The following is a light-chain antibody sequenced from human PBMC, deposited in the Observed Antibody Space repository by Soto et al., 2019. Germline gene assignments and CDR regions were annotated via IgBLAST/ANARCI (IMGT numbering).Light chain of an antibody. Sequence: AIRMTQSPSSLSASTGYRVTITCRASQGISSYLAWYQQKPGKAPKLLIYAASTLQSGVPSRLSGSGSGTDFTLTISCLQSEDFATSYCQQYYSYTPSTFGPGTKVNIK. CDR3: QQYYSYTPST. CDR2: AAS. V-gene: IGKV1-8*01. J-gene: IGKJ3*01. CDR1: QGISSY.